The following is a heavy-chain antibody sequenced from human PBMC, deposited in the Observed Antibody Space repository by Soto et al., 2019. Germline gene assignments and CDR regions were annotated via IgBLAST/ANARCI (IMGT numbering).Heavy chain of an antibody. J-gene: IGHJ6*02. CDR3: PKAPSYGSGSYYYYYYGMDV. Sequence: EVQVLESGGGLVQPGGSLRLSCAASGFTFSSYAMSWVRQAPGKGLEWVSAISGSGGSTYHADSVRGRFNISRDNSKNTLYLQMNSLRPGDTAVYYCPKAPSYGSGSYYYYYYGMDVWGQGTTVTVSS. V-gene: IGHV3-23*01. D-gene: IGHD3-10*01. CDR1: GFTFSSYA. CDR2: ISGSGGST.